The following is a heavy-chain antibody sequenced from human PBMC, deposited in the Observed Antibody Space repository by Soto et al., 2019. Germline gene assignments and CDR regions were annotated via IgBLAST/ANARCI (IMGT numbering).Heavy chain of an antibody. CDR3: AKDLGVTTSAFDY. CDR1: GFTFSSYA. V-gene: IGHV3-23*01. J-gene: IGHJ4*02. D-gene: IGHD4-17*01. CDR2: ISGSGGST. Sequence: LRLSCAASGFTFSSYAMSWVRQAPGKGLEWVSAISGSGGSTYYADSVKGRFTISRDNSKNTLYLQMNSLRAEDTAVYYCAKDLGVTTSAFDYWGQGTLVTVSS.